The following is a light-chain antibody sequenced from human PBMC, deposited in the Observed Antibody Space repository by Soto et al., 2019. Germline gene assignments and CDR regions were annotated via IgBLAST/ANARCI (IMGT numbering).Light chain of an antibody. CDR3: QQASDFHIS. V-gene: IGKV1-12*01. CDR1: QGISNW. J-gene: IGKJ5*01. CDR2: TAS. Sequence: DIKMTQSPSFVSASVGDRVTVTCRASQGISNWLAWYQQKPGKAPKLLIYTASTLGSGVPSRFSVRGSVTDFTLTISSLQPEYFATYYCQQASDFHISVGQGTRLEIK.